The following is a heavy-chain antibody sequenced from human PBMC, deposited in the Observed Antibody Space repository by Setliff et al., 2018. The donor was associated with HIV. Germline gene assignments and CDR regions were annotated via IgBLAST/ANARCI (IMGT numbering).Heavy chain of an antibody. Sequence: PGGSLRLSCAASGFTVSGNYMNWVRQVPGKGLEWLCLISWDGSSTFYADSVKGRFTISRDNSKESLYLQMDRLTTADTGLYYCAKLLGNGGNSDPFDIWGQGTSVTVSS. J-gene: IGHJ3*02. CDR3: AKLLGNGGNSDPFDI. CDR1: GFTVSGNY. V-gene: IGHV3-43*01. D-gene: IGHD2-21*01. CDR2: ISWDGSST.